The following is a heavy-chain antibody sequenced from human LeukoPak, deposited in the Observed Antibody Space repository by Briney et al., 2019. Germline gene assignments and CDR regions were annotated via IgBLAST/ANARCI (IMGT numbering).Heavy chain of an antibody. J-gene: IGHJ4*02. CDR2: ISGSGGST. CDR1: GFTFSSYA. Sequence: GGSLRLSCAASGFTFSSYAMSWVRQAPGKGLEWVSAISGSGGSTYYADSVKGRFTISRDNSKNTLYLQMNSLRAEDTAVYYCGRNFEASSNWYIQYWGQGSLVTVSS. CDR3: GRNFEASSNWYIQY. D-gene: IGHD2-2*01. V-gene: IGHV3-23*01.